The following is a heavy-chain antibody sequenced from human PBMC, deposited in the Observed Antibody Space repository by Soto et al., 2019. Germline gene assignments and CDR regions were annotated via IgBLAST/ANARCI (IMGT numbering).Heavy chain of an antibody. V-gene: IGHV3-33*06. CDR2: IWYDASHK. D-gene: IGHD1-1*01. Sequence: QVQVVESGGGVVQPGTSLRLSCAASGFTFNNYGMHWVRQAPGKGLEWVADIWYDASHKYYADSVKGRFTISRDNAKNTMYLHMSSLRGEHKAVSYCAKDKTVEGTISSAFDSWGQGTQVTVSS. J-gene: IGHJ4*02. CDR3: AKDKTVEGTISSAFDS. CDR1: GFTFNNYG.